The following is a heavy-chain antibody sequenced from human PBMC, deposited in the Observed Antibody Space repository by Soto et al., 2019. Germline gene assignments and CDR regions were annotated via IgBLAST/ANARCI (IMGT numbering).Heavy chain of an antibody. CDR2: INHSGST. J-gene: IGHJ3*02. D-gene: IGHD2-15*01. CDR3: ARPEGVGYCSGGSCYSGAFDI. CDR1: GGSFSGYY. V-gene: IGHV4-34*01. Sequence: SETLSLTCAVYGGSFSGYYWSWIRQPPGKGLEWIGEINHSGSTNYNPSLKSRVTISVDTSKNQFSLKLSSVTAADTAVYYCARPEGVGYCSGGSCYSGAFDIWGQGTMVTVSS.